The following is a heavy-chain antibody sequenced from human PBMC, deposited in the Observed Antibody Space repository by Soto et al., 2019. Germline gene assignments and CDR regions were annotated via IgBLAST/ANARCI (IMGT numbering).Heavy chain of an antibody. CDR2: ISATGGST. V-gene: IGHV3-23*01. J-gene: IGHJ4*02. D-gene: IGHD4-17*01. Sequence: EVHLLESGGGLVQPGGSLRLSCAASGFPFSSYATRWLRLAPGKGLQWVSSISATGGSTYYADSVNGRFTIPRDNSKKTLYLQMNSLRAEDTAVYYCASGVVTVTTAYFDYGGQGTLVIVSS. CDR1: GFPFSSYA. CDR3: ASGVVTVTTAYFDY.